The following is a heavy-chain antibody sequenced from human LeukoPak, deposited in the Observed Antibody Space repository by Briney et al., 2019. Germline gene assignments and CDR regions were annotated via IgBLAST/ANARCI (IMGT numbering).Heavy chain of an antibody. Sequence: SETLSLTCTVSGGSISSYYWSWIRQPPGKGLEWIGYIYYSGSTNYNPSLKSRVTISVDTSKNQFSLKLSSVTAADTAVYYCARAVRRVVSNWFNPWGQGTLVTVSS. CDR2: IYYSGST. V-gene: IGHV4-59*01. CDR1: GGSISSYY. D-gene: IGHD2-15*01. CDR3: ARAVRRVVSNWFNP. J-gene: IGHJ5*02.